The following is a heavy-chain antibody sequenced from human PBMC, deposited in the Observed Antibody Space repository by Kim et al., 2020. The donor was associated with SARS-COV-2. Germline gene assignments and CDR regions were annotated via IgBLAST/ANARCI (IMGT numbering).Heavy chain of an antibody. CDR1: GFSFSNYW. J-gene: IGHJ4*02. Sequence: GGSLRLSCAASGFSFSNYWFHWVRQVPGEGLVWVSRIDTDGTYTSYADFAKGRFTMSRDNAQNTVYLQMTSLRVEDASIYYCVRGTSETPGIDYWGQGTLVTVSS. D-gene: IGHD1-7*01. CDR2: IDTDGTYT. V-gene: IGHV3-74*01. CDR3: VRGTSETPGIDY.